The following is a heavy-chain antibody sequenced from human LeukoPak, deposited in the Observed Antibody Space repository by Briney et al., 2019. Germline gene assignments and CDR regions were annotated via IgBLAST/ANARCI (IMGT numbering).Heavy chain of an antibody. CDR1: GYTITGYY. J-gene: IGHJ6*02. CDR3: ARDWNPSRDYYYGMDV. Sequence: ASVKVSCKASGYTITGYYMHWVRQAPGQGLEWIGRINPDTGDTNSARKFQGRVTMTRDTSISTVYMELSRLRSDDTAVYYCARDWNPSRDYYYGMDVWGQGTTVTVSS. D-gene: IGHD1-1*01. CDR2: INPDTGDT. V-gene: IGHV1-2*06.